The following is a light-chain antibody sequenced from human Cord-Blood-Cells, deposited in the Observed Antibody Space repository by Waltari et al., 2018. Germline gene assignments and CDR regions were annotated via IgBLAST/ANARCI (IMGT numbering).Light chain of an antibody. CDR1: QSISSY. Sequence: DIQMTQSPSSLSASVGDRVTITCRASQSISSYLNWYQQNPGKAPKLLIYAASSLQSGVPSRFSGSGSGTDFTLTISSLQPEDFATYYCQQSYSTFFGQGTRLEIK. CDR2: AAS. CDR3: QQSYSTF. V-gene: IGKV1-39*01. J-gene: IGKJ5*01.